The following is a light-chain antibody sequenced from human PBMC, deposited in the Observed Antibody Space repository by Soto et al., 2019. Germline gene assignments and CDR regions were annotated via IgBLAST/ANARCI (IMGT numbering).Light chain of an antibody. J-gene: IGLJ2*01. CDR2: SNL. Sequence: QSVLTQPPSASGTPGQRVTISCSGSSSNIASNSVNWYQQLPGTAPKLLIYSNLQRPSGVPARFSGSKSGTSASLAISGLQSEDEADYYCAAWDDSLNGRVFGGGTKLTVL. V-gene: IGLV1-44*01. CDR1: SSNIASNS. CDR3: AAWDDSLNGRV.